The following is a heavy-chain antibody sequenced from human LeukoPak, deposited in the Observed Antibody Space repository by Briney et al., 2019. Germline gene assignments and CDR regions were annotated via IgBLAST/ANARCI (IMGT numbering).Heavy chain of an antibody. CDR2: ISSGSSYI. D-gene: IGHD3-3*01. CDR3: ARDAKSGLRFLEWLPFDY. Sequence: PGGSLRLSCAASGFTFSSYTMKWVRQAPGKGLQWVSSISSGSSYIYFADSMKGRFTMSRDNAKNTLYLQMNSLRAEDTAVYYCARDAKSGLRFLEWLPFDYWGQGTLVTVSS. J-gene: IGHJ4*02. CDR1: GFTFSSYT. V-gene: IGHV3-21*01.